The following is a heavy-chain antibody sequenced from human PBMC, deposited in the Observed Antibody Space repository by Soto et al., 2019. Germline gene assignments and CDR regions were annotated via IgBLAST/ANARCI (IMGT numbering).Heavy chain of an antibody. CDR2: MNPNSGNT. V-gene: IGHV1-8*01. CDR3: ARVLQDFAMVSYYDCGMDA. CDR1: GYTFTSYD. Sequence: QVQLVQSGAEVKKPGASVKVSCKASGYTFTSYDINWVRQATGQGLEGMGWMNPNSGNTGYAQKFQGRVTMTRNTSISTAYLELSRPRSDATAVYYCARVLQDFAMVSYYDCGMDAWGQGTTVTVSS. D-gene: IGHD5-18*01. J-gene: IGHJ6*02.